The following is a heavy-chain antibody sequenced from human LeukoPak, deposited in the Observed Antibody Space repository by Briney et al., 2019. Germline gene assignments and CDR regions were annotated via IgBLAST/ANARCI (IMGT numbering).Heavy chain of an antibody. Sequence: GGSLRLSCAASGFTFSIYYMNWVRQAPGKGLEWVSSISGSNSYIYYADSVKGRFTISRDNAKNSLYLQMNSLRAEDTAVYYCARAPGVGLGFDYWGQGTLVTVSS. CDR2: ISGSNSYI. CDR3: ARAPGVGLGFDY. J-gene: IGHJ4*02. CDR1: GFTFSIYY. D-gene: IGHD2-15*01. V-gene: IGHV3-21*01.